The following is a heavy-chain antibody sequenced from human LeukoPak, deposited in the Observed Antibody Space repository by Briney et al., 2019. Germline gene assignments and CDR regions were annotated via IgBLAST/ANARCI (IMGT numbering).Heavy chain of an antibody. CDR3: ARGSGRRKNYYYYYMDV. J-gene: IGHJ6*03. CDR2: IYYSGST. CDR1: GGSISSHY. V-gene: IGHV4-59*11. D-gene: IGHD6-25*01. Sequence: SETLSLTCTVSGGSISSHYWSWIRQPPGKGLEWIGYIYYSGSTDYNPSLKSRVTISVNTSKNQFSLKLSSVTAADTAVYYCARGSGRRKNYYYYYMDVWGKGTTVTLSS.